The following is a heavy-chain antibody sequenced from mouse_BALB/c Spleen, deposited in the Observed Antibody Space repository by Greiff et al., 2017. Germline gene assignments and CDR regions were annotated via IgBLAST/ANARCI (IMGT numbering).Heavy chain of an antibody. CDR2: ISSGGSYT. Sequence: EVKLMESGGGLVKPGGSLKLSCAASGFTFSSYAMSWVRQTPEKRLEWVATISSGGSYTYYPDSVKGRLTISRDNAKNTLYLQMSSLRSEDTAMYYCARHGDGSSYFDYWGQGTTLTVSS. J-gene: IGHJ2*01. CDR1: GFTFSSYA. V-gene: IGHV5-9-3*01. D-gene: IGHD1-1*01. CDR3: ARHGDGSSYFDY.